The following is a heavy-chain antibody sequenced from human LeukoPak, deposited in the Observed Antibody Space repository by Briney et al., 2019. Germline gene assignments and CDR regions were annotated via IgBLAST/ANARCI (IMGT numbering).Heavy chain of an antibody. J-gene: IGHJ4*02. V-gene: IGHV3-9*01. CDR1: GFTFDDYA. Sequence: SLRLSCAASGFTFDDYAMHWVRQAPGKGLEWVSGISWNSGSIGYADSVKGRFTISRDNSKNTLYLQMNSLRAEDTAVYYCARDQPDYWGQGTLVTVSS. CDR3: ARDQPDY. CDR2: ISWNSGSI.